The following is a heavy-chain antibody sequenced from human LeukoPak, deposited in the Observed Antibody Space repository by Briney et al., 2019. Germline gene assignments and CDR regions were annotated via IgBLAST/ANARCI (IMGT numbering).Heavy chain of an antibody. CDR2: ISGSGGDI. D-gene: IGHD7-27*01. CDR3: ARAWGSADY. V-gene: IGHV3-9*01. Sequence: GGSLRLSCAASGFTFYDYAVHWVRQAPGKGLEWISYISGSGGDIYYVDSVKGRFTISRDNAKNSLYLQMNSLRAEDTALYYCARAWGSADYWGQGTLVTVSS. J-gene: IGHJ4*02. CDR1: GFTFYDYA.